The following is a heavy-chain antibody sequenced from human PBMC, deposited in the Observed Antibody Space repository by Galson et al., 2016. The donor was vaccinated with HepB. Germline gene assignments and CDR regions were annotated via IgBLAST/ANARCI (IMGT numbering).Heavy chain of an antibody. CDR2: AFHNGIT. CDR1: GGPITSNHHY. V-gene: IGHV4-39*02. J-gene: IGHJ3*01. Sequence: SETLSLTCTVSGGPITSNHHYWGWVRQPPGKGLEWIGSAFHNGITYYNPSLRSRVTVSVDASRNQFSLKVTSVTAADTAIYYCARADLVVVPTSTEWFDPWGQGTMVTVSS. CDR3: ARADLVVVPTSTEWFDP. D-gene: IGHD2-2*01.